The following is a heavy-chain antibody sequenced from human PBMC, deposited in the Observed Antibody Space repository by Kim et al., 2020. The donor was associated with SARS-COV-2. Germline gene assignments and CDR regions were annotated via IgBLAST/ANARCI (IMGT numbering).Heavy chain of an antibody. Sequence: NYAQRFQGRVTMTADESTSTAYMELSSLRSEDTAVYYCARGEGARLYFDYWGQGTLVTVSS. D-gene: IGHD3-16*01. V-gene: IGHV1-69*01. J-gene: IGHJ4*02. CDR3: ARGEGARLYFDY.